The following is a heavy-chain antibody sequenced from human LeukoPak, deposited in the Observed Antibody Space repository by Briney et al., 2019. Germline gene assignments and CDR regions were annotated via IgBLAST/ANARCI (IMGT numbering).Heavy chain of an antibody. V-gene: IGHV4-4*07. Sequence: PSETLSLTCSVSGGSISSFYWSWIRQPAGKGLEWIGRIYSSGSTDYNPSLKSRVTVSVDTSKNQIYLRLNSVTAADTAVYYCARDHMVRQPLWGQGTLVTVSS. CDR2: IYSSGST. CDR3: ARDHMVRQPL. CDR1: GGSISSFY. J-gene: IGHJ4*02. D-gene: IGHD3-10*01.